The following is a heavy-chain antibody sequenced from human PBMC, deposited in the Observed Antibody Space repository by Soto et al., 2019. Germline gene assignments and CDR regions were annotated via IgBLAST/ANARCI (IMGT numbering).Heavy chain of an antibody. Sequence: ASVKVSCKVSGYTLTEFSIHWVRHAPGKGLEWMGGFDPEEGETIYAQRFQGRVIMTEDTSTDTAYMELSSLRSEDTAVYYCATVAVQVGWFRSDYVPQFDSWGQGTLVTVSS. CDR1: GYTLTEFS. CDR3: ATVAVQVGWFRSDYVPQFDS. J-gene: IGHJ4*02. V-gene: IGHV1-24*01. CDR2: FDPEEGET. D-gene: IGHD3-16*01.